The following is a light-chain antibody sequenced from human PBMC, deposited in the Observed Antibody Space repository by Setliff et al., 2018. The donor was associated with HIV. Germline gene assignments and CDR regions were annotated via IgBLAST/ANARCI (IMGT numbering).Light chain of an antibody. CDR3: SSYTSRTPLYL. Sequence: QSALTPPASVSGSPGQSITISCTGTSSDVGGYNYVSWYQQHPGKAPKLMISDVSNRPSGVSNRFSGSKSANTASLTISGLQAEDEADYYCSSYTSRTPLYLFGTGTKVTVL. J-gene: IGLJ1*01. V-gene: IGLV2-14*03. CDR1: SSDVGGYNY. CDR2: DVS.